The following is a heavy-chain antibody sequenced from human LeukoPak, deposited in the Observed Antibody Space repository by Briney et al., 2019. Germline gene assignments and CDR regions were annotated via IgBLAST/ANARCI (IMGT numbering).Heavy chain of an antibody. CDR3: AKDRDYYDSRNNFDY. CDR2: ISGSGGST. CDR1: GFTFSSYA. Sequence: GGSLRLSCAASGFTFSSYAMSWVRQAPGKGLEWVSAISGSGGSTYYADSVKGRFTIPRDNSKNTLYLQMNSLRAEDTAVYYCAKDRDYYDSRNNFDYWGQGTLVTVSS. D-gene: IGHD3-22*01. V-gene: IGHV3-23*01. J-gene: IGHJ4*02.